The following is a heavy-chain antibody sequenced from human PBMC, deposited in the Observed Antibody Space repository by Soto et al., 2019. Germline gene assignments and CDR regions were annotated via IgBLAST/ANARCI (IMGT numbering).Heavy chain of an antibody. CDR2: VIPVLTTT. V-gene: IGHV1-69*08. D-gene: IGHD2-21*02. CDR1: GGTFSSYT. Sequence: QVRLVQSGAEVKKSGSSVKVSCMASGGTFSSYTVNWLRQAPGGGLDWMGGVIPVLTTTDYAQRFRGRVTITADKSANAVYMELTSLSSEDTAIYYCARRRYCGYDCYHKHYYGMDVWGQGTTVTVAS. J-gene: IGHJ6*02. CDR3: ARRRYCGYDCYHKHYYGMDV.